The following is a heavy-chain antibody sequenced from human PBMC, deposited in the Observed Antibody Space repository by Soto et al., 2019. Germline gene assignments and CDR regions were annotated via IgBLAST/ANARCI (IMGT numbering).Heavy chain of an antibody. CDR2: IRGFSPYT. V-gene: IGHV3-21*01. J-gene: IGHJ6*02. D-gene: IGHD2-15*01. CDR3: ARDRGYDAHDYYYNAMDV. Sequence: GGSLRLSCISSGFTFRTYTMNWVRQAPGKGLEWVSGIRGFSPYTFYAESVRGRFTISRDNAKNSLYLQMNSLRAEDTAVYYCARDRGYDAHDYYYNAMDVWGQGTTVTVSS. CDR1: GFTFRTYT.